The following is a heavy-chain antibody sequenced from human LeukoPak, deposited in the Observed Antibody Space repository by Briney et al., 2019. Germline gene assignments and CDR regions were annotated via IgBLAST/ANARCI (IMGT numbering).Heavy chain of an antibody. V-gene: IGHV4-59*01. Sequence: SETLSLTCTVSGVSISSYYWSWIRQPPGKGLEWIGYIYYSGSTNYNPSLKSRVTISVDTSKNQFSLKLSSVTAADTAVYYCARGIWELPLDYWGQGTLVTVSS. CDR3: ARGIWELPLDY. J-gene: IGHJ4*02. CDR2: IYYSGST. D-gene: IGHD1-26*01. CDR1: GVSISSYY.